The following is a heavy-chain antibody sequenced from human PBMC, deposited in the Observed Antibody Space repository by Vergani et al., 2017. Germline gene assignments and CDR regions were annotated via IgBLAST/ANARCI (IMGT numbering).Heavy chain of an antibody. CDR2: ISAYTGNT. V-gene: IGHV1-18*01. CDR3: ARGYEVTGTPAPFNWFDP. CDR1: GYTFTSYG. D-gene: IGHD1-20*01. Sequence: QVQLVQSGAEVKQPGASVKVSCKASGYTFTSYGISWVRQAPGQGLEWMGWISAYTGNTNYAQKLQGRVTMTTDTSTVTAYMELRSLRSDDTAVYYCARGYEVTGTPAPFNWFDPWGQGTLVTVSS. J-gene: IGHJ5*02.